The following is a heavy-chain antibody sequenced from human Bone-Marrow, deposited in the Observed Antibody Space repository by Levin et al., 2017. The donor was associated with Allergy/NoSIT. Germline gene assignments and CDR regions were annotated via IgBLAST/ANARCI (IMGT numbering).Heavy chain of an antibody. V-gene: IGHV3-23*01. CDR3: AKAGSGWYSNFDY. CDR1: GFFFSSYT. D-gene: IGHD6-19*01. CDR2: ISGSGGST. Sequence: ETLSLTCAASGFFFSSYTMNWVRQAPGKGLEWVSVISGSGGSTYYADSVKGRFTISRDNSKNTLYLHMNSLRAEDTAVYYCAKAGSGWYSNFDYWGQGTLVTVSS. J-gene: IGHJ4*02.